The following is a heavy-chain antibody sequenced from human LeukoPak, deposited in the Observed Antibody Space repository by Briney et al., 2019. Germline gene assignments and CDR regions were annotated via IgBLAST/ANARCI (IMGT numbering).Heavy chain of an antibody. Sequence: GGSLRLSCAASGFTFSNFWMSWVRQAPGKGLEWVANIKQDGSEKNYVDSVKGRFTLFRDDAKNSVYLQMNSLRVEDTAVYYCARDSGSGGPWGQGTPVTVSS. CDR2: IKQDGSEK. CDR3: ARDSGSGGP. J-gene: IGHJ5*02. CDR1: GFTFSNFW. V-gene: IGHV3-7*01. D-gene: IGHD1-26*01.